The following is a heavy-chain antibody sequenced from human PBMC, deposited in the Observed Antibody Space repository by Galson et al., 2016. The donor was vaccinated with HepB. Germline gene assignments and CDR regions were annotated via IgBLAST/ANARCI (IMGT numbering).Heavy chain of an antibody. CDR2: ISTTGTYI. D-gene: IGHD1-1*01. CDR3: ARMATSGTHFDY. J-gene: IGHJ4*02. CDR1: GFTFSSYS. V-gene: IGHV3-21*01. Sequence: RLSCAASGFTFSSYSFNWVRQAPGKGLEWVSSISTTGTYIYYADSVRGRFTISRDTAPNSLSLQMKSLRAEDTAVYYCARMATSGTHFDYWGQGTLVTVSS.